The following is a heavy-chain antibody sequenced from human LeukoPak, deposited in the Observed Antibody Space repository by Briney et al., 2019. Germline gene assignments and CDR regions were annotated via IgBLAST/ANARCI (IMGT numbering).Heavy chain of an antibody. CDR3: ARGVDYCSGGSCYKFPFDY. D-gene: IGHD2-15*01. V-gene: IGHV4-39*07. CDR2: IYYSEST. J-gene: IGHJ4*02. Sequence: SETLSLTCTVSGGAISSGSFYWGWIRQPPGKGLEWVGSIYYSESTYYNPSLKSRVTISVDTSKNQFSLKLSSVTAADTAVYYCARGVDYCSGGSCYKFPFDYWGQGTLVTVSS. CDR1: GGAISSGSFY.